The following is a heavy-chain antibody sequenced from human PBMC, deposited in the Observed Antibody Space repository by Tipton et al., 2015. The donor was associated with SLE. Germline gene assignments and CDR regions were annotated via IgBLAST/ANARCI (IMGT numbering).Heavy chain of an antibody. J-gene: IGHJ4*01. CDR2: ISHSGTT. CDR1: GGSISSGGFY. D-gene: IGHD2-2*01. V-gene: IGHV4-31*03. Sequence: TLSLTCTVSGGSISSGGFYWSWVRQHPGKGLEWIGYISHSGTTYYNPSLKSRVTISVDTSKNPFSLQLKSVTAAETAAYYCARDQGPHGTSGYFGYRGQGTLVTLSS. CDR3: ARDQGPHGTSGYFGY.